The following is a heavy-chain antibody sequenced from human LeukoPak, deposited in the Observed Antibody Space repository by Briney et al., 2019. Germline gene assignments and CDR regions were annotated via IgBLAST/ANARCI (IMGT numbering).Heavy chain of an antibody. J-gene: IGHJ4*02. CDR2: INDSGDRT. V-gene: IGHV3-23*01. CDR1: GFTFSSYA. CDR3: ANRYGSPAVAN. D-gene: IGHD4-17*01. Sequence: GASLRLSCAASGFTFSSYAMNWVRQAPGKGLEWVSSINDSGDRTYYADSVKGRYTISRDNSKNTLYLQMNSLRAEDTAVYYCANRYGSPAVANWGQGTLATVSS.